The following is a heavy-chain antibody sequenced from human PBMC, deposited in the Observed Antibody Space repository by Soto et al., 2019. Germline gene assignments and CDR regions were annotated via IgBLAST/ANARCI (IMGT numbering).Heavy chain of an antibody. J-gene: IGHJ4*02. V-gene: IGHV4-59*11. Sequence: QVQLQESGPGLVKPSETLSLTCTVSGGSISNHYWSWIRQPPGKGREWIGYIYYNGNTNYNPPLKSRVTMSVDTSKNQISLKLSSVTAADTAVYYCTRANWYSEYWGQGTLVTVSS. CDR2: IYYNGNT. CDR1: GGSISNHY. CDR3: TRANWYSEY. D-gene: IGHD7-27*01.